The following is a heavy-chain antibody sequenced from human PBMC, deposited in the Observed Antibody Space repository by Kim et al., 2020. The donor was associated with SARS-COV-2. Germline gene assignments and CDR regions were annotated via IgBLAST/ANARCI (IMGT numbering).Heavy chain of an antibody. Sequence: GGSLRLSCAASGFTFSSYAMSWVRQAPGKGLEWVSAISGSGGSTYYADSVKGRFTISRDNSKNTLYLQMNSLRAEDTAVYYCAKDGFKWELLSGYYYYGMDVWGQGTTVTVSS. V-gene: IGHV3-23*01. CDR2: ISGSGGST. J-gene: IGHJ6*02. D-gene: IGHD1-26*01. CDR3: AKDGFKWELLSGYYYYGMDV. CDR1: GFTFSSYA.